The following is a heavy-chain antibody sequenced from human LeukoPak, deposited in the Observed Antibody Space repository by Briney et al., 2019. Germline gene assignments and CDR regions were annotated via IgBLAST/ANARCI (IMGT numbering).Heavy chain of an antibody. Sequence: SETLSLTCTDSGGSIRGYYWSWIRQPPGVGLEWIGYIYCSGSTNYNPFLKSRVTISVDSSKTLFSLKVSSVTAEDTAVYYCARGLQWDSLAYFDYWGQGTLVTVSS. J-gene: IGHJ4*02. V-gene: IGHV4-59*01. CDR1: GGSIRGYY. D-gene: IGHD1-26*01. CDR2: IYCSGST. CDR3: ARGLQWDSLAYFDY.